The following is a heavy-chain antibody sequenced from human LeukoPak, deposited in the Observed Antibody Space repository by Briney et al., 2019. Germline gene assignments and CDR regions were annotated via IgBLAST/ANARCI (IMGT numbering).Heavy chain of an antibody. CDR3: ARHRLTVDTYYDFWSGYSTGWFDP. CDR2: IYYSGST. J-gene: IGHJ5*02. CDR1: GGSISSHY. Sequence: PSETLSLTCTVSGGSISSHYWSWIRQPPGKGLEWIGYIYYSGSTNYNPSLKSRVTISVDTSKNQFSLKLSSVTAADTAVYYCARHRLTVDTYYDFWSGYSTGWFDPWGQGTLVTVSS. V-gene: IGHV4-59*08. D-gene: IGHD3-3*01.